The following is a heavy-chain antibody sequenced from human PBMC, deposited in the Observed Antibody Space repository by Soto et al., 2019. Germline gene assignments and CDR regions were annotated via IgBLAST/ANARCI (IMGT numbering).Heavy chain of an antibody. D-gene: IGHD3-16*01. Sequence: SETLSLTCTVSGGSISSGGYYWSWIRQHPGKGLEWIGYIYYSGSTYYNPSLKSRVTISVDTSKNQFSLKLSSVTAADTASYYCGRGRRPPGSTYFAYWAQGPRLTFS. CDR1: GGSISSGGYY. CDR2: IYYSGST. CDR3: GRGRRPPGSTYFAY. V-gene: IGHV4-31*03. J-gene: IGHJ4*02.